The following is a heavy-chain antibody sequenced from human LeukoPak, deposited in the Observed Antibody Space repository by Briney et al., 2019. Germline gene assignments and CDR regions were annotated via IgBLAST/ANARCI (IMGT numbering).Heavy chain of an antibody. V-gene: IGHV6-1*01. J-gene: IGHJ5*02. Sequence: SQTLSLTCAISGDSVLSNSAAWNWIRQSPSRGPECLGRTYYRSRWYTDYAAPVKSRITINADTSKNQLSLQLNSVTPEDTAVYFCVRGAGSFDTWGQGTLVTVSS. CDR1: GDSVLSNSAA. CDR2: TYYRSRWYT. CDR3: VRGAGSFDT. D-gene: IGHD6-19*01.